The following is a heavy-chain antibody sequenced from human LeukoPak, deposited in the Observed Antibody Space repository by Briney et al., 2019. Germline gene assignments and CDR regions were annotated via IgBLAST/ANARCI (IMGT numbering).Heavy chain of an antibody. CDR2: IYYSGST. Sequence: SETLSLTCTVSGGSISSYYWSWIRQPPGKGLEWIGYIYYSGSTNYNPSLKSRVTISVDTSKNQFSLKLSSVTAADTAVYYCARADTIAAASDYWGQGTLVTVSS. J-gene: IGHJ4*02. V-gene: IGHV4-59*08. CDR1: GGSISSYY. D-gene: IGHD6-13*01. CDR3: ARADTIAAASDY.